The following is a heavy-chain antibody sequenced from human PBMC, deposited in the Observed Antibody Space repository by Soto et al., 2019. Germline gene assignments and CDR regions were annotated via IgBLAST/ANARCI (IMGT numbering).Heavy chain of an antibody. Sequence: EVQLVQSGAEVKKPGESLKISCKGSGYSFTSYWIGWVRQMPGKGLEWMGIIYPGDSDTRYSPSFKGQVTISADKSISTAYLQWSSLKASDTAMYYCAIYYYDSSGYYSNFDYWGQGTLVTVSS. CDR1: GYSFTSYW. J-gene: IGHJ4*02. V-gene: IGHV5-51*01. CDR3: AIYYYDSSGYYSNFDY. CDR2: IYPGDSDT. D-gene: IGHD3-22*01.